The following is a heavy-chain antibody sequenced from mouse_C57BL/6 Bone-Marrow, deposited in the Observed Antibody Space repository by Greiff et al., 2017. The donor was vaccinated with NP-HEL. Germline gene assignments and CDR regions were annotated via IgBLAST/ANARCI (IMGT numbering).Heavy chain of an antibody. D-gene: IGHD2-2*01. CDR3: ARPRSTMVTTGPYYAMDY. CDR2: ISSGGSYT. Sequence: EVKLVESGGDLVKPGGSLKLSCAASGFTFSSYGMSWVRQTPDKRLEWVATISSGGSYTYYPDSVKGRFTISRDNAKNTLYLQMSSLKSEDTAMYYCARPRSTMVTTGPYYAMDYWGQGTSVTVSS. J-gene: IGHJ4*01. V-gene: IGHV5-6*01. CDR1: GFTFSSYG.